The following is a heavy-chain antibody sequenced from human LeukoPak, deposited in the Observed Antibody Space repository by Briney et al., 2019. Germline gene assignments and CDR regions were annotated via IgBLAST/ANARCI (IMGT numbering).Heavy chain of an antibody. J-gene: IGHJ5*02. CDR2: IAYDGSRK. CDR3: ARYDSSRSDP. Sequence: GRSLRLSCAASGFTFSGYGMHWVRQAPGKGLEWVTGIAYDGSRKHYADSVKGRFTISRDNSRNTMDLQMNSLRVEDTAVYHCARYDSSRSDPWGQGTLVIV. D-gene: IGHD3-3*01. V-gene: IGHV3-30*03. CDR1: GFTFSGYG.